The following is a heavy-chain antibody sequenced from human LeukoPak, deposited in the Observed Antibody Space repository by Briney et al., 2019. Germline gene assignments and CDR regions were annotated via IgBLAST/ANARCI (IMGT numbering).Heavy chain of an antibody. J-gene: IGHJ5*02. CDR2: IKQDGSDK. CDR3: ARYRSNCFDP. Sequence: PGGSLRLSCAASGFTFSSYWMSWVRQAPGIGLEWVANIKQDGSDKYYVDSVKGRFTISRDNAKNSLYLQMYSLRAEDTAVYYCARYRSNCFDPWGQGTLVTVSS. V-gene: IGHV3-7*04. CDR1: GFTFSSYW. D-gene: IGHD2-15*01.